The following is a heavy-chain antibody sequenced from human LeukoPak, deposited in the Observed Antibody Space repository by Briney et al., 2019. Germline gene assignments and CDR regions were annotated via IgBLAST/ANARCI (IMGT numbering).Heavy chain of an antibody. Sequence: PVASVKVSCKTSGYTFTGYYMHWVRQAPGQGLEWMGIINPSGGSTSYAQKFQGRVTMTRDTSTSTVYMELSSLRSEDTAVYYCTRVCGWYRDAFDIWGQETMVTVPS. D-gene: IGHD6-19*01. V-gene: IGHV1-46*01. CDR2: INPSGGST. CDR1: GYTFTGYY. J-gene: IGHJ3*02. CDR3: TRVCGWYRDAFDI.